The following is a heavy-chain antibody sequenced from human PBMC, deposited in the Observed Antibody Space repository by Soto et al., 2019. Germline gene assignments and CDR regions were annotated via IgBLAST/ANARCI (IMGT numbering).Heavy chain of an antibody. D-gene: IGHD3-16*01. CDR2: IKQDESEK. CDR3: VRDVGFDYVN. CDR1: GFSFSSYW. J-gene: IGHJ4*02. V-gene: IGHV3-7*01. Sequence: EVQLVESGGGLVQPGGSLRISCKGSGFSFSSYWTSWVRQAPGKGLEWVASIKQDESEKYYVDSVKGRFTISRDNVDDSVFLHMNSRSAEDTAVYFCVRDVGFDYVNWGQGTVVTVSS.